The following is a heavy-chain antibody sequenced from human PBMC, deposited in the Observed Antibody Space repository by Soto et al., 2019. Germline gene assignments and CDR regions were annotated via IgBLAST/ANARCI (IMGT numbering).Heavy chain of an antibody. V-gene: IGHV1-69*13. CDR1: GATFSSYA. J-gene: IGHJ4*02. CDR2: IIPIFGTA. CDR3: AREEHRRGYSYGLFDY. Sequence: SLKVSWKASGATFSSYAISWVRQAPGQGLEWMGGIIPIFGTANYAQKFQGRVTITADESTSTAYMELSSLRSEDTAVYYCAREEHRRGYSYGLFDYWGQGTLVTVSS. D-gene: IGHD5-18*01.